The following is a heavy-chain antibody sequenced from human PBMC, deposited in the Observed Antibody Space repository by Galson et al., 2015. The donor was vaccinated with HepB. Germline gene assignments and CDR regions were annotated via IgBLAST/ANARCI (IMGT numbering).Heavy chain of an antibody. Sequence: LSLTCIVSDASISHYYWSWIRQPPGKGLEWIGYSYSRGSTNYNPSLRSRLTISVDTSKNQLSLQLTSVTSADTAVYYCARVKSIGDSRVDTMNVWGQGTTVTVSS. V-gene: IGHV4-59*01. CDR2: SYSRGST. CDR3: ARVKSIGDSRVDTMNV. D-gene: IGHD2-21*01. CDR1: DASISHYY. J-gene: IGHJ6*02.